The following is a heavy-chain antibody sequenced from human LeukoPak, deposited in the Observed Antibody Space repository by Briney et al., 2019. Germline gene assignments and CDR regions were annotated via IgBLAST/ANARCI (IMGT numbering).Heavy chain of an antibody. Sequence: GGSLRLSCAASGFTFSSYWMHWVRQAPGKGLVWVSRIRPDGSSAIYADSVKGRFTISRDNAKNTLYLQMNSLRAEDTAVYYCARVNVCPRCHFDYWGQGTLVTVSS. CDR1: GFTFSSYW. J-gene: IGHJ4*02. V-gene: IGHV3-74*01. CDR2: IRPDGSSA. D-gene: IGHD3-16*01. CDR3: ARVNVCPRCHFDY.